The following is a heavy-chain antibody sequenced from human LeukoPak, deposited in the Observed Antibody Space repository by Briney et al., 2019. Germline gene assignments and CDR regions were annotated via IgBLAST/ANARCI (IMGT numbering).Heavy chain of an antibody. V-gene: IGHV3-30*03. D-gene: IGHD3-10*01. CDR3: ARDSDTFGALDY. CDR2: ISFDGSKD. CDR1: GFTFSFYG. J-gene: IGHJ4*02. Sequence: GTSLRLSCAASGFTFSFYGIHWVRQAPGKGLEWVAVISFDGSKDYFADSVKGRFTISRDNSKNTMYLHMNSLRLEDTAVYYCARDSDTFGALDYWGQGTLVTVSS.